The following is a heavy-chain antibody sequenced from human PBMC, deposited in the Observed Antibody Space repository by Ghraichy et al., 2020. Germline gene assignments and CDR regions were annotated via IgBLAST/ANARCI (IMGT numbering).Heavy chain of an antibody. CDR1: GYTFTSYY. Sequence: ASVKVSCKASGYTFTSYYMHWVRQAPGQGLEWMGIINPSGGSTSYAQKYQGRVTMTRDTSTSTVYMELSSLRSEDTAVYYCARGLRIAAAGTPCGYWGQGTLVTVSS. V-gene: IGHV1-46*01. D-gene: IGHD6-13*01. CDR2: INPSGGST. CDR3: ARGLRIAAAGTPCGY. J-gene: IGHJ4*02.